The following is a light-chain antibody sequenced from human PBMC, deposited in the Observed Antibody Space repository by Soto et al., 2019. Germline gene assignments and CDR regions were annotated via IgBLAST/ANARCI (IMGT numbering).Light chain of an antibody. CDR1: SGDIGSYNR. CDR3: SSYTNINTRACV. CDR2: EVT. V-gene: IGLV2-14*01. J-gene: IGLJ1*01. Sequence: QSALTQPASVSGSPGQSITISCTGTSGDIGSYNRVSWYQQHPGKAPKLIIYEVTDRPSGVSNRFSGSKSGNTASLTISGLQAEDEAEYYCSSYTNINTRACVFGXGXXXTVL.